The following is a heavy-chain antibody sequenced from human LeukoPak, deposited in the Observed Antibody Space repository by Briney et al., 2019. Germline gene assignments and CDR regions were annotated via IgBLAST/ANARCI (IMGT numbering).Heavy chain of an antibody. Sequence: PSETLSLTCTVSGGSISSYYWSWIRQPPGKGLEWIGYIYYSGSTNYNPSPKSRVTISVDTSKNQFSLKLSSVTAADTAVYYCARDVILSQRFLEWLIPSDAFDIWGQGTMVTVSS. D-gene: IGHD3-3*01. J-gene: IGHJ3*02. CDR3: ARDVILSQRFLEWLIPSDAFDI. CDR1: GGSISSYY. CDR2: IYYSGST. V-gene: IGHV4-59*12.